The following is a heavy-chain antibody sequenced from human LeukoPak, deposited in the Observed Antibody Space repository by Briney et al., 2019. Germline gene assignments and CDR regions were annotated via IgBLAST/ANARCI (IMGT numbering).Heavy chain of an antibody. Sequence: SVKLSCNASGGTLTSYTINWVRQPPRQGLEWMGRTITILGIANYAQKFQGRVTITADKSTSTAYMELSSLRSEDTAVYYCASLYSAAGGAMVTGGLDYWGQGTLVTVSS. D-gene: IGHD5-18*01. CDR3: ASLYSAAGGAMVTGGLDY. CDR2: TITILGIA. V-gene: IGHV1-69*02. CDR1: GGTLTSYT. J-gene: IGHJ4*02.